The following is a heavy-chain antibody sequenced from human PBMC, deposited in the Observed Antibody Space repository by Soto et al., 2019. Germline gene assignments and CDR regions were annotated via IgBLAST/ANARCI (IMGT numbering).Heavy chain of an antibody. V-gene: IGHV4-39*07. D-gene: IGHD5-12*01. CDR1: GGSISSSSYY. CDR3: ARDLREYSGYDLRSDPFDI. Sequence: SETLSLTCTVSGGSISSSSYYWGWIRQPPGKGLEWIGSIYYSGSTYYNPSLKSRVTISVDTSKNQFSLKLSSVTAADTAVYYCARDLREYSGYDLRSDPFDIWGQGTMVTVSS. J-gene: IGHJ3*02. CDR2: IYYSGST.